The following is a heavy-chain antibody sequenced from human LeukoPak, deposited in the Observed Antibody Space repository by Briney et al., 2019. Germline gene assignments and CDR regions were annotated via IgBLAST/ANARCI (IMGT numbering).Heavy chain of an antibody. CDR1: GYTFTSYY. D-gene: IGHD1-14*01. J-gene: IGHJ3*02. CDR3: ARAFEAEDAFDI. Sequence: GASVKVSCKASGYTFTSYYMHWVRQAPGQGLEWMGIINPSGGSTSYAQKLQGRVTMTRDMSTSTVYMELSSLRSEDTAVYYCARAFEAEDAFDIWGQGTMVTVSS. CDR2: INPSGGST. V-gene: IGHV1-46*01.